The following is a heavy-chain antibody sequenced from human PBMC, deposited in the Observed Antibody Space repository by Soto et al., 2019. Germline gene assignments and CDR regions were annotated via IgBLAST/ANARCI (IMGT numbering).Heavy chain of an antibody. CDR2: IIPIFGTA. D-gene: IGHD2-2*01. Sequence: QVQLVQSGAEVKKPGSSVKVSCKASGGTFSSYAISWVRQAPGQGLEWMGGIIPIFGTANYAQKFQGRVTITADESTSTAYMELSGLRSEDTAVYYCARAGGYCSSTSCPSDAFDIWGQGTMVTVSS. V-gene: IGHV1-69*01. CDR3: ARAGGYCSSTSCPSDAFDI. CDR1: GGTFSSYA. J-gene: IGHJ3*02.